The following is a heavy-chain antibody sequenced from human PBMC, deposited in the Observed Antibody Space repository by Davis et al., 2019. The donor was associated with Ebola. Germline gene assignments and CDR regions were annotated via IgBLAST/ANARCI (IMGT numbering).Heavy chain of an antibody. V-gene: IGHV1-46*01. J-gene: IGHJ3*02. Sequence: ASVKVSCKASGYTFTSYYMHWVRQAPGQGLEWMGIINPSGGSTSYAQKFQGRVTMTRDTSTSTVYMELSSLRSEDTAVYYCARLVTANEGILCAFDIWGQGTMVTVSS. CDR2: INPSGGST. CDR1: GYTFTSYY. CDR3: ARLVTANEGILCAFDI. D-gene: IGHD2-21*02.